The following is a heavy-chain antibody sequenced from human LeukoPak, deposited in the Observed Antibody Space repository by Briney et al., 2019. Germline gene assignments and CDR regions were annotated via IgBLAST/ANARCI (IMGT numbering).Heavy chain of an antibody. CDR2: IYYSGST. D-gene: IGHD2-15*01. CDR1: GGSVSSGSYY. V-gene: IGHV4-61*01. J-gene: IGHJ3*02. CDR3: ARYCSGGSCYSSYRAFDI. Sequence: PSETLSLTCTVSGGSVSSGSYYWSWIRQPPGKGLEWIGYIYYSGSTNYNPSLKGRVTISVDTSKNQFSLKLSSVTAADTAVYYCARYCSGGSCYSSYRAFDIWGQGTMVTVSS.